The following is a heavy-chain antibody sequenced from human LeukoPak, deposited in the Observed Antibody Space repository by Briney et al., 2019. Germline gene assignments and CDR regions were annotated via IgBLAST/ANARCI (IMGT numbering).Heavy chain of an antibody. D-gene: IGHD2-2*01. CDR3: ARGVVPAAMDYYYYYMDV. V-gene: IGHV1-18*01. CDR2: ISAYNGNT. Sequence: SVKVSCKASGYTFTSYGISWVRQAPGQGLEWMGWISAYNGNTNYAQKLQGRVTMTTDTSTSTAYMELRSLRSDDTAVYYCARGVVPAAMDYYYYYMDVWGKGTTVTISS. J-gene: IGHJ6*03. CDR1: GYTFTSYG.